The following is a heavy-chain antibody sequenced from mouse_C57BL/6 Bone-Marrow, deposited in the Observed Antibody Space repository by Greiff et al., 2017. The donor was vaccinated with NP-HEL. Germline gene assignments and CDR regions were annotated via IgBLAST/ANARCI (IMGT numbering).Heavy chain of an antibody. CDR1: GYTFTDYE. D-gene: IGHD1-1*01. Sequence: QVQLQQSGAELVRPGASVTLSCKASGYTFTDYEMHWVKQTPVHGLEWIGAIDPETGGTAYNQKFKGKAILTADKSSSTAYMELRSLTSEDSAVYYCTRDGVYYYGSSWYFDVWGTGTTVTVSS. CDR3: TRDGVYYYGSSWYFDV. V-gene: IGHV1-15*01. CDR2: IDPETGGT. J-gene: IGHJ1*03.